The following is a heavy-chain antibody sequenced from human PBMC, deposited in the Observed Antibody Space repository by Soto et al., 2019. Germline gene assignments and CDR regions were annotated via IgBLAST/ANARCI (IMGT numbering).Heavy chain of an antibody. J-gene: IGHJ6*02. V-gene: IGHV3-7*05. Sequence: EVQLVESGGGLVQPGGSLRLSCLASEFTFNTYWMNWVRQAPGRGLEWVANIKDDGSEKNYVDSVKGRFTISRDNAKNSLYLQMKSLRGEDTAVYFWARDWGTPGRGAAVGYYYHYGMDVWGQGTTVPVSS. CDR2: IKDDGSEK. D-gene: IGHD6-13*01. CDR1: EFTFNTYW. CDR3: ARDWGTPGRGAAVGYYYHYGMDV.